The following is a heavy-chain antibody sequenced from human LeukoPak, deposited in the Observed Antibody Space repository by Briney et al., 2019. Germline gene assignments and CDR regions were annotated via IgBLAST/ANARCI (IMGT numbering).Heavy chain of an antibody. J-gene: IGHJ6*03. D-gene: IGHD1-26*01. V-gene: IGHV4-34*01. CDR1: GGSFSGYY. Sequence: SETLSLTCAVYGGSFSGYYWSWIRQPPGKGLEWIGEINHSGSTNYNPSLKSRVTISVDTSKNQFSLKLSSVTAADTAVYYCARVRNGGSYYYPLYYYYYMDVWGKGTTVTVSS. CDR2: INHSGST. CDR3: ARVRNGGSYYYPLYYYYYMDV.